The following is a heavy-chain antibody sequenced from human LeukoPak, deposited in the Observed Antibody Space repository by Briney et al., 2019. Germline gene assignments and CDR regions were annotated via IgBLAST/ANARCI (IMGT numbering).Heavy chain of an antibody. CDR2: IYTSGST. CDR1: GGSISSGSYY. CDR3: ARTLEGDDY. D-gene: IGHD2-21*01. Sequence: TSETLSLTCTVSGGSISSGSYYWSWIRQPAGKGLEWIGRIYTSGSTNYNPSLKSRVTISVDTSKNQFSLKLSSVTAADTAVYYCARTLEGDDYWGQGTLVTASS. V-gene: IGHV4-61*02. J-gene: IGHJ4*02.